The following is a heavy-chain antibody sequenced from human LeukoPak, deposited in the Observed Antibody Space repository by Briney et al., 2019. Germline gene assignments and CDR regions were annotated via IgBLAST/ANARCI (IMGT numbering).Heavy chain of an antibody. V-gene: IGHV4-39*01. J-gene: IGHJ6*02. CDR2: IYRRGST. CDR1: GASISSSDSY. Sequence: SETLSLTCTVSGASISSSDSYWSWIRQPPGKGLEWIGSIYRRGSTSYNPSLKSRVTVSEDMSKSHFPLRLSSVTAADTAVYYCARHVQDLGIKVWGQGTTVTVSS. CDR3: ARHVQDLGIKV.